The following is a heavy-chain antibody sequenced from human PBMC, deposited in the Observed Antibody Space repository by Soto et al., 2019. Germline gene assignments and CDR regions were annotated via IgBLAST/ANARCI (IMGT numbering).Heavy chain of an antibody. J-gene: IGHJ6*03. D-gene: IGHD4-17*01. CDR1: GGSISRYN. V-gene: IGHV4-59*12. CDR3: AREYGDYDYNYYSYMDV. CDR2: LYYSGST. Sequence: LETLCLTCTVAGGSISRYNWAWIRQPPGKGLEWLGYLYYSGSTNYNPSLKSRVTISVDTSKNQFSLKLSSVTAADTAVYYCAREYGDYDYNYYSYMDVWGKGTTVTVSS.